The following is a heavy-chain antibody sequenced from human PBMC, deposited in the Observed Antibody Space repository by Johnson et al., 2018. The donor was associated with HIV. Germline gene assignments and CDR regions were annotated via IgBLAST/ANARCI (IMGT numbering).Heavy chain of an antibody. Sequence: VQLVESGGGVVRPGGSLRLSCAASGFTFDDFGLGWVRQAPGKGLEWVSGINWNGGSKGYAESVTGRFSISRDNAKNSLYLQMNSLRGEDTALYYCATELLRTEHDVFDIWGQGTMVTVSS. V-gene: IGHV3-20*04. D-gene: IGHD3-10*01. CDR1: GFTFDDFG. J-gene: IGHJ3*02. CDR2: INWNGGSK. CDR3: ATELLRTEHDVFDI.